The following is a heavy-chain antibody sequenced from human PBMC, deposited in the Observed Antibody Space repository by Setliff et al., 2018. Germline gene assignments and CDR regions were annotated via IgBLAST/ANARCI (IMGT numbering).Heavy chain of an antibody. CDR1: GGTFSSYA. D-gene: IGHD5-18*01. J-gene: IGHJ6*02. CDR3: ARVTAMVRYYYGMDV. V-gene: IGHV1-69*10. Sequence: SVKVSCKASGGTFSSYAISWVRQAPGQGLEWMGGIIPILGIANYAQKFQGRVTITADKSTSTAYMELSSLRSEDTAVYYCARVTAMVRYYYGMDVWGQGTTVTSP. CDR2: IIPILGIA.